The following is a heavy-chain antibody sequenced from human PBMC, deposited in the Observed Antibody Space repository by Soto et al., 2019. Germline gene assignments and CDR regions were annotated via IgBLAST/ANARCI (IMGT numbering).Heavy chain of an antibody. CDR2: ISYEGSHT. J-gene: IGHJ4*02. V-gene: IGHV3-30*18. Sequence: VQLVESGGGVVQPGRFLRLSCAASGFIFSSYGMHWVRQAPGKGLEWVAVISYEGSHTYYADSVKGRFTITRDNSKNTLYLQMNSLRPENTAVYYCAKEVHCGGGSCSWSEGFDYWGQGTLLTVSS. D-gene: IGHD2-15*01. CDR1: GFIFSSYG. CDR3: AKEVHCGGGSCSWSEGFDY.